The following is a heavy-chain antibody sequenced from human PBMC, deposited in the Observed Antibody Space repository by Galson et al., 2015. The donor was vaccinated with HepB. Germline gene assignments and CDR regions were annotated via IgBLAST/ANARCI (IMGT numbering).Heavy chain of an antibody. J-gene: IGHJ2*01. D-gene: IGHD2-15*01. V-gene: IGHV4-4*07. Sequence: ETLSLTCTVSGGSISSYYWSWIRQPAGKGLEWIGRIYTSGSTNYNPSLESRVTISVDTSKNQFSLKLSSVTAADTAVYYCARDAGGEVVVVAATIRGPYWYFDLWGRGTLVTVSS. CDR2: IYTSGST. CDR1: GGSISSYY. CDR3: ARDAGGEVVVVAATIRGPYWYFDL.